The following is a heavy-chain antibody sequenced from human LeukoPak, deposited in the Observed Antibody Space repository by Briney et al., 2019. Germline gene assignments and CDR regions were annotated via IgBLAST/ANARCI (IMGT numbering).Heavy chain of an antibody. CDR3: ARDWRYCSGGSCPNWFDP. CDR1: GGSTSSSSYY. Sequence: SETLSLTCTVSGGSTSSSSYYWGWIRQPPGKGLEWIGSIYYSGSTYYNPSLKSRVTISSDTSKNQFSLKLSSVTAADTAVYYCARDWRYCSGGSCPNWFDPWGQGTLVTVSS. D-gene: IGHD2-15*01. V-gene: IGHV4-39*02. CDR2: IYYSGST. J-gene: IGHJ5*02.